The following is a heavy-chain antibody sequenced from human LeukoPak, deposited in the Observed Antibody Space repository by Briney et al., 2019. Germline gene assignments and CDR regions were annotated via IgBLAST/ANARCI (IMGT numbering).Heavy chain of an antibody. Sequence: ASETLSLTCTVSGGSISSYYWSWIRQPPGKGLEWIGYIYYSGSTNYNPSLKSRVTISVDTSKNQFSLKLSSVTAADTAVYYCARVRRAYDSSDYFDYWGQGTLVTVSS. CDR3: ARVRRAYDSSDYFDY. CDR2: IYYSGST. V-gene: IGHV4-59*01. J-gene: IGHJ4*02. CDR1: GGSISSYY. D-gene: IGHD3-22*01.